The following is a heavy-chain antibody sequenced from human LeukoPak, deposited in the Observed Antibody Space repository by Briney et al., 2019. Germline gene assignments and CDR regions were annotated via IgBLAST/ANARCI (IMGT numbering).Heavy chain of an antibody. CDR1: GGTFSSHA. D-gene: IGHD4-11*01. CDR2: INPIFHTP. J-gene: IGHJ4*02. CDR3: ARGRTTGEFDY. Sequence: SVKVACKASGGTFSSHAISWVRQAPGQGLEWMGGINPIFHTPTYAKKFQGRLTITKDESMSTASMDLSSLISDDTAVYYCARGRTTGEFDYWGQGTLVTVSS. V-gene: IGHV1-69*05.